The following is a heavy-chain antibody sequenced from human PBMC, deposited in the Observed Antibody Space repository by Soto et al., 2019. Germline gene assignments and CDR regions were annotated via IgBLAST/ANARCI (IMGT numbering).Heavy chain of an antibody. CDR3: AKQPHYDFCSVYNYGMDV. CDR2: ISGGGAGT. J-gene: IGHJ6*02. V-gene: IGHV3-23*01. D-gene: IGHD3-3*01. Sequence: GGSLRLSCAASGFTFSNYAMSWVRQAPGKGLEWVSGISGGGAGTYYADSVKGRFTISRDNTKNTLYLQVNSLRADDTAIYNCAKQPHYDFCSVYNYGMDVWGQGTTVTVSS. CDR1: GFTFSNYA.